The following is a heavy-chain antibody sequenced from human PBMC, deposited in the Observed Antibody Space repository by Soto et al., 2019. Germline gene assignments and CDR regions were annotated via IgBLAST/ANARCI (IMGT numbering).Heavy chain of an antibody. J-gene: IGHJ4*02. Sequence: QVQLVQSGTEVKKPESAVKVSCKASGGTFNTYAMNWVRQAPGQGLEWMGGIIPMFDTPRYAQKFQGRVTITVDESTTTAYMELSSLRSDDTAVYYCTRSIGSGGVIGGFDYWGQGTLVTVSS. CDR3: TRSIGSGGVIGGFDY. CDR2: IIPMFDTP. V-gene: IGHV1-69*01. CDR1: GGTFNTYA. D-gene: IGHD3-16*02.